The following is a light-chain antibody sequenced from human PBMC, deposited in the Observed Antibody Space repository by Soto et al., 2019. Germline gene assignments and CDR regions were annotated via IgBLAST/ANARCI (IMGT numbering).Light chain of an antibody. CDR2: AAS. CDR3: QQRSTWPT. J-gene: IGKJ5*01. Sequence: EIVWTQSQGTLSLSPGERANVYCRASQSVTSSYLAWYQQKPGQAPRLLIYAASSRATGIPDRFSGSGSGTAFTLTISSLEPEEFALYDCQQRSTWPTVGQGTQLEIK. CDR1: QSVTSSY. V-gene: IGKV3D-20*02.